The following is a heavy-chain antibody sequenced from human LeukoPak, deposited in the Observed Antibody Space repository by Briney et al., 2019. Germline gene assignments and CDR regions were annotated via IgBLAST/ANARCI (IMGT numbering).Heavy chain of an antibody. CDR3: TTYQRGSFDY. Sequence: GGSLRLSCAASGFTVSNAWMSWVRQAPGKELEWVGRVKSKTDGGTIEYAASVKGRFTISKDDSKNTLYLQMNSLKTGDRAVYYCTTYQRGSFDYWGQGTLVTVSS. CDR2: VKSKTDGGTI. D-gene: IGHD2-2*01. V-gene: IGHV3-15*01. J-gene: IGHJ4*02. CDR1: GFTVSNAW.